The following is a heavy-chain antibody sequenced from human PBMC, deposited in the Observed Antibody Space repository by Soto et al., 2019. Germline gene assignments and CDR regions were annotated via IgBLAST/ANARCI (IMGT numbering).Heavy chain of an antibody. CDR1: GGTFSSHA. J-gene: IGHJ4*02. Sequence: QVQLVQSGAEVKKPGSSVKVSCKASGGTFSSHAISWVRQAPGQGLEWMGGIIPIFGTANYAQKFQGRVTITADESTSTAYMELSSLRSEDTAVYYCARSQEGDYEVPFDYWGQGTLVTVSS. CDR3: ARSQEGDYEVPFDY. CDR2: IIPIFGTA. D-gene: IGHD4-17*01. V-gene: IGHV1-69*12.